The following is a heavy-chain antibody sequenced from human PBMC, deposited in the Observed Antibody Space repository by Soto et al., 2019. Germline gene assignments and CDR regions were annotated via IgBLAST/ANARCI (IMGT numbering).Heavy chain of an antibody. Sequence: GGSLRLSCAASGFTFNNNWMHWVRQAPGKGLVWVSRISNDGSTTNYADSVRGRFTISRDNAKNTLYLQMNSLRAEDTAVYYCVSSRGVLDCWGQGTLVTVSS. CDR1: GFTFNNNW. J-gene: IGHJ4*02. CDR2: ISNDGSTT. CDR3: VSSRGVLDC. V-gene: IGHV3-74*01. D-gene: IGHD3-10*01.